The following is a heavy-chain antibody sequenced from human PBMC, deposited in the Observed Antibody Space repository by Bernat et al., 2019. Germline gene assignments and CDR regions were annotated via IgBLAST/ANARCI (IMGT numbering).Heavy chain of an antibody. D-gene: IGHD6-6*01. J-gene: IGHJ5*02. Sequence: EVQLVESGGGLVQPGRSLRLSCTASGFTFGDYAMSWVRQAPGKGLEWVGFIRSKAYGGTTEYAASVKGRFTISRDDSKSIAYLQMNSLKTEDTAVYYCLRDIAGRASINWYDPWGQGTLVTVSS. V-gene: IGHV3-49*04. CDR2: IRSKAYGGTT. CDR1: GFTFGDYA. CDR3: LRDIAGRASINWYDP.